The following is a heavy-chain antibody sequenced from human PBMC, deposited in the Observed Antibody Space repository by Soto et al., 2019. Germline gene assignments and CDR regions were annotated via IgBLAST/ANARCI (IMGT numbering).Heavy chain of an antibody. J-gene: IGHJ3*02. CDR2: TYYRSKRYS. Sequence: SQTLSLTCAISGDSVSTNSAAWSWIRQSPSRGLEWLGRTYYRSKRYSDYAVSMQSRVTINPDTSKNQFSLQLNSVTPEDTAVYYCARDHSSWYWDLDIWGQGTMVTVSS. D-gene: IGHD6-13*01. CDR3: ARDHSSWYWDLDI. V-gene: IGHV6-1*01. CDR1: GDSVSTNSAA.